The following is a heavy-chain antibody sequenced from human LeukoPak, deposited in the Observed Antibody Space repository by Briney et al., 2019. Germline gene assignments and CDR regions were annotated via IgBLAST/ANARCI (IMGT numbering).Heavy chain of an antibody. J-gene: IGHJ4*02. Sequence: SETLSLTCAVYGGSFSGYYWSWIRHPPEKGREWIGEINHSGNTNYNPSPKSRFTISVDTSKNQFSWKLSSVTGAGTAVYYCARGGHYSSGWYYFVYWGQGTLVTVSS. V-gene: IGHV4-34*01. D-gene: IGHD6-19*01. CDR3: ARGGHYSSGWYYFVY. CDR1: GGSFSGYY. CDR2: INHSGNT.